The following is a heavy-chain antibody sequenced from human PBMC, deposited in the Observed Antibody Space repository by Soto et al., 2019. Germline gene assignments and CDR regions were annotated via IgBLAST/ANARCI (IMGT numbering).Heavy chain of an antibody. CDR3: ARDTIGDYYFDY. Sequence: PSETLSLTCTVSGGSISSYYWSWIRQPPGKGLEWIGYIYYSGSTNYNPSLRSRVTISVDTSKNQFSLKLSSVTAADTAVYYCARDTIGDYYFDYWGQGTLVTVSS. CDR2: IYYSGST. D-gene: IGHD4-17*01. J-gene: IGHJ4*02. V-gene: IGHV4-59*12. CDR1: GGSISSYY.